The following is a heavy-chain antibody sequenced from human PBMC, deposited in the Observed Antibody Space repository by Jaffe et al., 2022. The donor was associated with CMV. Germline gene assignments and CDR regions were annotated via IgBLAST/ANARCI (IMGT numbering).Heavy chain of an antibody. Sequence: EVQLVESGGGLVKPGGSLRLSCAASGFTFSSYSMNWVRQAPGKGLEWVSSISSSSSYIYYADSVKGRFTISRDNAKNSLYLQMNSLRAEDTAVYYCARGGAAGAYYYYGMDVWGQGTTVTVSS. J-gene: IGHJ6*02. V-gene: IGHV3-21*01. CDR3: ARGGAAGAYYYYGMDV. CDR1: GFTFSSYS. D-gene: IGHD2-15*01. CDR2: ISSSSSYI.